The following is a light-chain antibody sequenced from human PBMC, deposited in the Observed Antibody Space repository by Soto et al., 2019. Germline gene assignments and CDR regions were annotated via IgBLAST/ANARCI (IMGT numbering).Light chain of an antibody. CDR2: GAS. CDR3: QQYNNWQLT. Sequence: EIVMTQSPATLSVSPGERATLSCRASQSVSSNLAWYQQKPGQAPRLLIYGASTRATGIPARFSGSGSGTELTLTISSLQSEDFALYYCQQYNNWQLTFGGGTKVEIK. CDR1: QSVSSN. J-gene: IGKJ4*01. V-gene: IGKV3-15*01.